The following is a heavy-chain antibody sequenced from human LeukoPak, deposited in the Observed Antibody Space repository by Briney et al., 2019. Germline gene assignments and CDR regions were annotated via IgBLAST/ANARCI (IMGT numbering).Heavy chain of an antibody. Sequence: SQTLSLTCAVSGGSIRSGGYSWSWIRQPPGKGLEWIGYIYHSGSTYYNPSLKSRVTISVDTSKNQFSLKLSSVTAADTAVYYCARGISPRGSVLRFLEWTSNWFDPWGQGTLVTVSS. CDR3: ARGISPRGSVLRFLEWTSNWFDP. CDR2: IYHSGST. J-gene: IGHJ5*02. D-gene: IGHD3-3*01. V-gene: IGHV4-30-2*05. CDR1: GGSIRSGGYS.